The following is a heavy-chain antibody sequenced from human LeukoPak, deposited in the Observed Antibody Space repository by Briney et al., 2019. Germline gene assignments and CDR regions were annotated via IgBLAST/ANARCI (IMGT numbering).Heavy chain of an antibody. CDR1: GFTFSSYS. D-gene: IGHD2-15*01. Sequence: PGGSLRLSCAASGFTFSSYSMNWVRQAPGKGLEWVSYISSSSSTIYYADSVKGRFTISRDNAKNSLYLQMNSLRAEDTAVYYCARAVGSPYYMDVWGKGTTVTVSS. J-gene: IGHJ6*03. CDR2: ISSSSSTI. V-gene: IGHV3-48*01. CDR3: ARAVGSPYYMDV.